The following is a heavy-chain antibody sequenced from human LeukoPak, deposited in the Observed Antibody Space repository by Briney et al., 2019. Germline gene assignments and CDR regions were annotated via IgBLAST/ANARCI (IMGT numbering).Heavy chain of an antibody. CDR2: IYPGDSDT. CDR3: ARLKSSSPPDY. Sequence: GESLKTSCKRSGYRFTTNPIGWAPRLSGKGLEWMGIIYPGDSDTRYSPSFQGQVTISADKSISTAYLQWSSLKASDTAMYYCARLKSSSPPDYWGQGTLVTVSS. V-gene: IGHV5-51*01. J-gene: IGHJ4*02. CDR1: GYRFTTNP. D-gene: IGHD6-13*01.